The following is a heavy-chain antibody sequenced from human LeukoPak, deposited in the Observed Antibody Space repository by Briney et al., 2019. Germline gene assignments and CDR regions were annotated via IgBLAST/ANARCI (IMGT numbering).Heavy chain of an antibody. Sequence: SETLSLTCAVYGGSFSGYHWSWIRQPPGKGPERIGEIDRYGDTKYNPSLKSRVTISLDTSKNQFSLKVGSVTAADTAVYYCARSAEQEYLGVGYWGQGTLVTVSS. CDR1: GGSFSGYH. J-gene: IGHJ4*02. CDR3: ARSAEQEYLGVGY. CDR2: IDRYGDT. D-gene: IGHD2/OR15-2a*01. V-gene: IGHV4-34*01.